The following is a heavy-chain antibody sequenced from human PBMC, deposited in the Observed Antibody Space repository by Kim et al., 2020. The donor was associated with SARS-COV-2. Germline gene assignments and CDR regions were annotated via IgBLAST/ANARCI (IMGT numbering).Heavy chain of an antibody. CDR1: GFTFRDFE. CDR3: ARDSGTGTSSTNHHFDL. V-gene: IGHV3-48*03. Sequence: GGSLRLSCAASGFTFRDFEMNWVRQAPGEGLEWISYINTKGNTIYYADSVKGRFTISRDNAKNTVSLQMKSLRGEDTAVYYCARDSGTGTSSTNHHFDLWGPGTLVTVSS. CDR2: INTKGNTI. D-gene: IGHD2-2*01. J-gene: IGHJ4*02.